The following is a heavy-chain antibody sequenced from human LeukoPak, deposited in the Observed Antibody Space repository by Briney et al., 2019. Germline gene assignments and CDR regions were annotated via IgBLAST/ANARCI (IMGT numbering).Heavy chain of an antibody. CDR2: INPNSGGT. CDR1: GYIFTDYY. Sequence: ASVKVSCKASGYIFTDYYMHWVRQAPGQGLEWMGWINPNSGGTNYAQKFQGRVTMTRDTSISTAYMELSRLRSDDTAVYYCARTGYSSGWYDYWGQGTLVTVSS. D-gene: IGHD6-19*01. CDR3: ARTGYSSGWYDY. J-gene: IGHJ4*02. V-gene: IGHV1-2*02.